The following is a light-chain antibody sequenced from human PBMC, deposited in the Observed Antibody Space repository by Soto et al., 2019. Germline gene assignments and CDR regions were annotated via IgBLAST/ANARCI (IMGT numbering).Light chain of an antibody. CDR3: QQYGSWT. CDR1: QSVSSSY. Sequence: EIVLTQSPGTLSSSPGERATLSCRASQSVSSSYLAWYQQKPGQAPRLLIYGASSRATGIPDRFSGSGSGTDFTLTISRLEPEDFAVYYCQQYGSWTFGQGTKVEIK. J-gene: IGKJ1*01. V-gene: IGKV3-20*01. CDR2: GAS.